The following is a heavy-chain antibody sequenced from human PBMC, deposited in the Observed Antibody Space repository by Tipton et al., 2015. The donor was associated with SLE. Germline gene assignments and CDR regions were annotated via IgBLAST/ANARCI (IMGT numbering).Heavy chain of an antibody. CDR2: IYYSGST. Sequence: TLSLTCTVSGGSISSPYWSWIRQPPGKGLEWIGYIYYSGSTNYNPSLKSRVTISVDTSKNQFSLQLSSVTAADTAVYYCARWLQWDRFDYWGQGTLVTVSS. D-gene: IGHD5-24*01. V-gene: IGHV4-59*11. J-gene: IGHJ4*02. CDR3: ARWLQWDRFDY. CDR1: GGSISSPY.